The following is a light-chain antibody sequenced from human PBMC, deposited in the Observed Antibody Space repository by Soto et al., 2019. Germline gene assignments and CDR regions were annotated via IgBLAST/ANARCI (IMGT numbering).Light chain of an antibody. V-gene: IGKV3-15*01. Sequence: ERVMTQSPATLSASPGERATLPCRASQSVSNNLAWYQQKPGQAPRLLIYGASTRASGIPARFSGSGSGTEFTLTINNLQSEDFGVYYCQQYNNWSYTFGQGTKLEIK. CDR3: QQYNNWSYT. J-gene: IGKJ2*01. CDR1: QSVSNN. CDR2: GAS.